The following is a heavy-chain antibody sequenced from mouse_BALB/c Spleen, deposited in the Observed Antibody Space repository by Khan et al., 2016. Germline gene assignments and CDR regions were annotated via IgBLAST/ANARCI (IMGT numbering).Heavy chain of an antibody. J-gene: IGHJ2*01. V-gene: IGHV3-2*02. CDR1: GYSITSDYA. CDR3: AAYYYGSSYFDY. CDR2: ISYSGST. D-gene: IGHD1-1*01. Sequence: EVQLQESGPGLVKPSQSLSLTCTVTGYSITSDYAWNWIRQFPGNKLEWMGYISYSGSTSYNPSLKSRISLTRDTSKNQFFLQLNSVTTEDTATYYGAAYYYGSSYFDYWGQGTPLTVSS.